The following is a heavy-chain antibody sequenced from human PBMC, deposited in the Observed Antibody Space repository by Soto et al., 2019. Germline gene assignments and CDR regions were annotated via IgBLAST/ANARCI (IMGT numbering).Heavy chain of an antibody. V-gene: IGHV3-33*08. CDR3: ARGDCTGAYCYSWPFNYGVDV. D-gene: IGHD2-15*01. CDR2: IWYDGSNK. CDR1: GFTFNTYG. Sequence: QVQLVESGGGVVQPGGSLRLSCTTSGFTFNTYGMYWVRQAPGKGLEWVAIIWYDGSNKYYGDSVNGRFTISRDNSKNTLYLQMTSLRAEDTPLYYCARGDCTGAYCYSWPFNYGVDVWGQGTTVTVSS. J-gene: IGHJ6*02.